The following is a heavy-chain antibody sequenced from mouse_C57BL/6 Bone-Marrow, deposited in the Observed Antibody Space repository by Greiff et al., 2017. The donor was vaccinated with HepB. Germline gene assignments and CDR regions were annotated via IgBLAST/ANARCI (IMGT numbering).Heavy chain of an antibody. Sequence: QVQLKQSGAELAKPGASVKLSCKASGYTFTSYWMHWVKQRPGQGLKWIGYINPSSGYTKYNQKFKDKATLTADKSSSTAYMQLSSLTYEDSAVYYCASDYYGSPPFAYWGQGTLVTVSA. V-gene: IGHV1-7*01. CDR1: GYTFTSYW. CDR2: INPSSGYT. CDR3: ASDYYGSPPFAY. D-gene: IGHD1-1*01. J-gene: IGHJ3*01.